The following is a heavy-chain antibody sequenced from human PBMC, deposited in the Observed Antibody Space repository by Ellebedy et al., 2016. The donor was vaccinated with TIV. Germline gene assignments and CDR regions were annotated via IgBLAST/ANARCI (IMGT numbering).Heavy chain of an antibody. J-gene: IGHJ4*02. Sequence: GESLKISCATSGLTFSSYCMHWVRQAPGKGLEWVSSILSSKNYIYYADSVNGRFTISRDNAKNSLYLQMNSLRAEDTAVYYCARSKSVGDYIYYWGQGTLVTVSS. D-gene: IGHD4-17*01. CDR1: GLTFSSYC. CDR2: ILSSKNYI. V-gene: IGHV3-21*01. CDR3: ARSKSVGDYIYY.